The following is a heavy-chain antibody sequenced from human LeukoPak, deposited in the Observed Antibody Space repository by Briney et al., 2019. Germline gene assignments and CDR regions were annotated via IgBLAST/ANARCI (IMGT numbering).Heavy chain of an antibody. D-gene: IGHD3-16*01. Sequence: SETLSLTCTVSGGSISSDRFYWTWVRQPAGKGLEWIGRIKSSNTNYNPSLKSRVCTSLDTSTNQFSLKLSSLTAADTAVYYCARVPDWTYVPDYWGQGTLVTVSS. V-gene: IGHV4-61*02. J-gene: IGHJ4*02. CDR1: GGSISSDRFY. CDR3: ARVPDWTYVPDY. CDR2: IKSSNT.